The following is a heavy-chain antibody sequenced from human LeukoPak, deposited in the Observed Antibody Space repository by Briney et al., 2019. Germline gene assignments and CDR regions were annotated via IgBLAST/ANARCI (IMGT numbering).Heavy chain of an antibody. Sequence: PGGSLRLSCAASGFTFSSYGMHWVRQAPGKGLEWVAVIWYDGSNKYYADSVKGRFTISRDNSKNTLYLQMNSLRAEDTAVYYCAKGSGKQPRYLYYFDYWGQGTLVAVSS. CDR3: AKGSGKQPRYLYYFDY. D-gene: IGHD6-13*01. J-gene: IGHJ4*02. CDR1: GFTFSSYG. V-gene: IGHV3-33*06. CDR2: IWYDGSNK.